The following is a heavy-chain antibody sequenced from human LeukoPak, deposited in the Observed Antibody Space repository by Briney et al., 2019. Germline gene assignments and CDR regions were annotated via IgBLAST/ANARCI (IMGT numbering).Heavy chain of an antibody. CDR2: IYYSGST. D-gene: IGHD1-26*01. J-gene: IGHJ6*02. V-gene: IGHV4-59*08. Sequence: LETLSLTCTVSGGSISSYYCSWIRQPPGKGLEWIGYIYYSGSTNYNPSLKSRVTISVDTSKNQFSLKLSSVTAADTAVYYCARHGMPPYYYGMDVWGQGTTVTVSS. CDR3: ARHGMPPYYYGMDV. CDR1: GGSISSYY.